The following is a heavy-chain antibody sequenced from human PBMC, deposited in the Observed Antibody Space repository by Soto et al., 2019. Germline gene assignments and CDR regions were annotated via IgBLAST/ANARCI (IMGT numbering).Heavy chain of an antibody. V-gene: IGHV3-11*01. CDR1: GFTFSDYY. D-gene: IGHD3-3*01. J-gene: IGHJ3*02. CDR3: ARDFWATDAFDI. CDR2: ISSSGSTI. Sequence: PGGSLRPSCAASGFTFSDYYMSWIRQAPGKGLEWVSYISSSGSTIYYADSVKGRFTISRDNAKNSLYLQMNSLRAEDTAVYYCARDFWATDAFDIWGQGTMVTVSS.